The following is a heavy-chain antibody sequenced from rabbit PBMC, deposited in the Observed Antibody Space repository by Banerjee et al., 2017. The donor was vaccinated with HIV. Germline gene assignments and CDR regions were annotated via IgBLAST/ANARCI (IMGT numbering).Heavy chain of an antibody. CDR1: GFSFSSSYW. D-gene: IGHD6-1*01. Sequence: QSLEESGGDLVKPGASLTLTCTASGFSFSSSYWMCWVRQAPGKGLEWIGCIYTGGSGSTYYASWAKGRFTISKTSSTTVTLQMNSLTAADTATYFCASYYSDGYAGDAYATGGYYFNLWGPGTLVTVS. CDR3: ASYYSDGYAGDAYATGGYYFNL. J-gene: IGHJ4*01. CDR2: IYTGGSGST. V-gene: IGHV1S40*01.